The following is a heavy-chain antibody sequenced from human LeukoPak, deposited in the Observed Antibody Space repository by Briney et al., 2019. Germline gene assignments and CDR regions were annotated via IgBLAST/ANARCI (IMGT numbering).Heavy chain of an antibody. CDR3: ARVRYSSGWGSFDY. CDR2: IIPIFGTA. D-gene: IGHD6-19*01. Sequence: ASVKVSCKASGGTFSSYAISWVRQALGQGLEWMGGIIPIFGTANYAQKFQGRVTITADESTSTAYMELSSLRSEDTAVYYCARVRYSSGWGSFDYWGQGTLVTVSS. V-gene: IGHV1-69*13. CDR1: GGTFSSYA. J-gene: IGHJ4*02.